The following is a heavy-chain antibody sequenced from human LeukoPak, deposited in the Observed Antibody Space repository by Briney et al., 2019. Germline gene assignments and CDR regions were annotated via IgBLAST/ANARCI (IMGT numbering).Heavy chain of an antibody. J-gene: IGHJ4*02. Sequence: PGGSLRLSCAASGFTFSDYYMNWVPQAPGKGLEWASDISSSGRTIYYADSVKGRFTISRDNAKNSLYLQMNSLRAEDTAVYYCARCSSGCREGYYFDYWGQGTLVTVSS. V-gene: IGHV3-11*01. CDR3: ARCSSGCREGYYFDY. CDR1: GFTFSDYY. CDR2: ISSSGRTI. D-gene: IGHD6-19*01.